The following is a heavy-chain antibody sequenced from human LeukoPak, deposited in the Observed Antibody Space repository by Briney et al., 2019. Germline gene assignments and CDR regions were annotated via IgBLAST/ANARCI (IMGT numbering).Heavy chain of an antibody. CDR2: IRSKANSYAT. D-gene: IGHD3-3*01. Sequence: GGSLRLSRAASRFTFSGSAMHWVRQASGKGLEWVGRIRSKANSYATAYVASVKGRFTISRDDSKNTAYLQMNSLKTEDTAVYYCTRDDHDFWSGYPDYWGQGTLVTVSS. CDR3: TRDDHDFWSGYPDY. V-gene: IGHV3-73*01. CDR1: RFTFSGSA. J-gene: IGHJ4*02.